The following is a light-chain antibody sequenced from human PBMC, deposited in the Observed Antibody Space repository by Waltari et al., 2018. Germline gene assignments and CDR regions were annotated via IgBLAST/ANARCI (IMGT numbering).Light chain of an antibody. CDR3: SSYTSSSTPYV. J-gene: IGLJ1*01. CDR1: SSDVGSYNR. V-gene: IGLV2-18*02. Sequence: QSALTQPPSVSGSPGQSVTISCTGTSSDVGSYNRVSGYQQPPGTAPKLMIYEVSNRPSGVPDRFSGSKSGNTASLTISGLQAEDEADYYCSSYTSSSTPYVFGTGTKVTVL. CDR2: EVS.